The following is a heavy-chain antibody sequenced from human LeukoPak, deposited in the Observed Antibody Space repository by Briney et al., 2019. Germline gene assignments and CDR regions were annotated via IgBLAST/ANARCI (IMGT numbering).Heavy chain of an antibody. D-gene: IGHD2-2*01. V-gene: IGHV4-30-2*01. CDR3: ASAHCTSTSCYFRPPPLDY. J-gene: IGHJ4*02. CDR2: IYHSGSA. CDR1: SGSISSGGYS. Sequence: TLSLTCAVSSGSISSGGYSWSWIRQPPGKGLEWIGYIYHSGSAYYNPSLKSRVTISVDRSKNQFSLKLSSVTAAGTAVYYCASAHCTSTSCYFRPPPLDYWGQGTLVTVSS.